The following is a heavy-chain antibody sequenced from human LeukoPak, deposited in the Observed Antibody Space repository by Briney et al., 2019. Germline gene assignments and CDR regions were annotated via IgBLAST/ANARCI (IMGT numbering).Heavy chain of an antibody. CDR3: VRAKTSPGYPFEH. CDR2: IYSGGPT. J-gene: IGHJ4*02. CDR1: GFSVSNYF. Sequence: GGSLRLSCAASGFSVSNYFMAWVRQAPGKGLEWVSIIYSGGPTYYAASVRGRLTLTRDEPTNTLHLQVHSLLVEDTAVYCCVRAKTSPGYPFEHWGQGTLVTVSS. D-gene: IGHD5-12*01. V-gene: IGHV3-53*01.